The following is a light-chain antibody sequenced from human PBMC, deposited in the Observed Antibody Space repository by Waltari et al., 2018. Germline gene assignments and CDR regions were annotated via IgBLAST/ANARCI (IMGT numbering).Light chain of an antibody. CDR1: GANPGAGYD. CDR3: QSYDTSLSVV. V-gene: IGLV1-40*01. Sequence: QSVLTQPPSVSGAPGQRVAIPCPGSGANPGAGYDGHWYQQHPGKAPKLLIYGTSTRPPGVPDRFFGSQSGTSASLAITALQAEDEAEYYCQSYDTSLSVVFGGGTKLTVL. J-gene: IGLJ2*01. CDR2: GTS.